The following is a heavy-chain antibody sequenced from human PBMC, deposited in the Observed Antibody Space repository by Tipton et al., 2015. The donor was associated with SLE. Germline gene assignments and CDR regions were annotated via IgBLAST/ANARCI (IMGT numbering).Heavy chain of an antibody. V-gene: IGHV3-21*03. D-gene: IGHD2-15*01. J-gene: IGHJ6*02. Sequence: SLRLSCAASGFTFSSYSMNWVRQAPGKGLEWVSSISSSSSYIYYADSVKGRFTISRDNAKNSLYLQMNSLRAEDAAVYYCARTDCSGGSCFAYYGMDVWGQGTTVTVSS. CDR1: GFTFSSYS. CDR3: ARTDCSGGSCFAYYGMDV. CDR2: ISSSSSYI.